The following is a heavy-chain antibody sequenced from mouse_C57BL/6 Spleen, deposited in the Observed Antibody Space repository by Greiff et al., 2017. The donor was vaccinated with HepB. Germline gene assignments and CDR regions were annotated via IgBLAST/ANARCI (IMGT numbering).Heavy chain of an antibody. D-gene: IGHD2-4*01. CDR2: INPGSGGT. V-gene: IGHV1-54*01. J-gene: IGHJ3*01. CDR3: AIGIYYDYEGFAY. Sequence: QVQLQQSGAELVRPGTSVKVSCKASGYAFTNYLIEWVKQRPGQGLEWIGVINPGSGGTNYNETFKGKATLTADKTSSTAYMQLSSLTSEDFAVYFCAIGIYYDYEGFAYWGQGTLVTVTA. CDR1: GYAFTNYL.